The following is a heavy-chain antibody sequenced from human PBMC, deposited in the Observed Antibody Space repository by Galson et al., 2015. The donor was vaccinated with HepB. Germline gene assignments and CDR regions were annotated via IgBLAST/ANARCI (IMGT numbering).Heavy chain of an antibody. CDR1: GFTFTNYA. D-gene: IGHD3-22*01. J-gene: IGHJ6*02. Sequence: SLRLSCAVSGFTFTNYAMSWVRQAPGKGLEWVSSISGSGASTYYADPVKGRFTISRDNSTNTLYLQMNSLRAEDTAVYYCAKEVKYDGSGYGTDVWGQGTTVTVSS. V-gene: IGHV3-23*01. CDR3: AKEVKYDGSGYGTDV. CDR2: ISGSGAST.